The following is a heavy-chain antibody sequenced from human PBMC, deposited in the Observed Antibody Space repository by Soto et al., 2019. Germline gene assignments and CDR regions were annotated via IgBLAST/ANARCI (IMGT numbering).Heavy chain of an antibody. CDR3: AKGQIAATGQNRFDT. CDR1: GFTFSSYA. J-gene: IGHJ5*02. Sequence: PGGSLRLSCSASGFTFSSYAMSWVRQAPGKGLEWVSAISGSGGSTYYADSVKGRFTISRDNSKNTLYLQMNSLRAEDTAVYYCAKGQIAATGQNRFDTWGQGARVTVSS. V-gene: IGHV3-23*01. CDR2: ISGSGGST. D-gene: IGHD6-13*01.